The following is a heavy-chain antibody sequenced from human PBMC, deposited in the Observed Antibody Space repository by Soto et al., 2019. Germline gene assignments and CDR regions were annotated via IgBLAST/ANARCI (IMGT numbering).Heavy chain of an antibody. Sequence: QVQLVQSGAEVKKPGASVKVSCKASGYTFTSYGISWVRQAPGQGLEWMGWISAYNGNTNYAQKLQGRVTMTTDTSTSAAYMELRSLRSDDPAVYYCARDSALAENYYYSGMDVWGQGTTVTVSS. J-gene: IGHJ6*02. CDR1: GYTFTSYG. CDR2: ISAYNGNT. V-gene: IGHV1-18*01. D-gene: IGHD1-26*01. CDR3: ARDSALAENYYYSGMDV.